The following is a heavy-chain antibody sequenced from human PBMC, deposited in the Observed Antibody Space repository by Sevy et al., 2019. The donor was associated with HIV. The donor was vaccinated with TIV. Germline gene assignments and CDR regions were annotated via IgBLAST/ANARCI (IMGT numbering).Heavy chain of an antibody. Sequence: SETLSLTCTVSGGPMTTYYWSWLRQPPGKGLEWIGYVYYSGSTNYNPSLKSRVTISVDTSKNQFSLKLTSVTAADTAVYYCAKGLYGAFDPWGQRTLVTVSS. J-gene: IGHJ5*02. V-gene: IGHV4-59*03. CDR1: GGPMTTYY. D-gene: IGHD4-17*01. CDR2: VYYSGST. CDR3: AKGLYGAFDP.